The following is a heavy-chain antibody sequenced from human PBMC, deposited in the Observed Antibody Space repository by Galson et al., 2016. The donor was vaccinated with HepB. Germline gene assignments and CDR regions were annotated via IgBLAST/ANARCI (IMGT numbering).Heavy chain of an antibody. CDR3: ARERSGSGPLSFFDS. CDR1: SLIFNRDA. V-gene: IGHV3-30-3*01. Sequence: SLRLSCAASSLIFNRDATHWVRQGPGKGLDWVAFISPDGNNKIYTNSVRGRFTISRDRSKNTVYLQMNSLRGDDTAVYYCARERSGSGPLSFFDSWGQGTLVSVSS. J-gene: IGHJ4*02. D-gene: IGHD3-10*01. CDR2: ISPDGNNK.